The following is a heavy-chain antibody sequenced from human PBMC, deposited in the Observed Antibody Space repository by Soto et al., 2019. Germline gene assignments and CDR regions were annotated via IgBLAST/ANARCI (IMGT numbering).Heavy chain of an antibody. J-gene: IGHJ4*02. CDR1: ALTFSRDG. D-gene: IGHD2-21*02. V-gene: IGHV3-23*01. CDR3: AKERATTTAFDY. Sequence: GSLTRSSPASALTFSRDGMGWVRQAPGKGLELVSLITDDGDSTYYPDSVKGPFNNSRDNTKITLFLQRNSVRAEDTAVYYCAKERATTTAFDYWGQGALVTVSS. CDR2: ITDDGDST.